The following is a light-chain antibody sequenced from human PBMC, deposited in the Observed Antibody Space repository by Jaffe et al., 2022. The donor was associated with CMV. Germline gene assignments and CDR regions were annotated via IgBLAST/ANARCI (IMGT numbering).Light chain of an antibody. Sequence: EIVVTQSPATLSVSPGERATLSCRTSQTINSNLAWYQQKPGQAPRLLISGASTRATGVPARFSGSGSATEFTLTISSLQSEDFAVYYCQQYNNWPPITFGQGTRVEIK. CDR3: QQYNNWPPIT. CDR2: GAS. CDR1: QTINSN. V-gene: IGKV3-15*01. J-gene: IGKJ5*01.